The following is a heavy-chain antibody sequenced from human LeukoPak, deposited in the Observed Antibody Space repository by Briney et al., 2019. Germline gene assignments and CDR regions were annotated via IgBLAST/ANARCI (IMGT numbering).Heavy chain of an antibody. Sequence: ASVKVSCKASGYTFTGYHMHWVRQAPGQGLEWMGRINPNSGDTNYAQKFQGRVTMTRDTSISTAYMELSSLRSEDTAVYYCARALIGAAYYGMDVWGQGTTVTVSS. CDR3: ARALIGAAYYGMDV. CDR1: GYTFTGYH. V-gene: IGHV1-2*06. D-gene: IGHD6-13*01. CDR2: INPNSGDT. J-gene: IGHJ6*02.